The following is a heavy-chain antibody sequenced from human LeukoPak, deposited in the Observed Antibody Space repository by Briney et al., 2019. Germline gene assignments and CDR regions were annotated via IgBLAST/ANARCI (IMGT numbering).Heavy chain of an antibody. J-gene: IGHJ4*02. CDR3: VRHGWGSSWYPDY. D-gene: IGHD6-13*01. V-gene: IGHV4-59*08. CDR2: IYSSGNT. CDR1: GGSINNYY. Sequence: SETLSLTCTVSGGSINNYYWTWIRQPPGKGLEWIGYIYSSGNTNYNPSLNSRVTISLDTSKNQFSLMLRSLTAADTAVYYCVRHGWGSSWYPDYWGRGTLVTVSS.